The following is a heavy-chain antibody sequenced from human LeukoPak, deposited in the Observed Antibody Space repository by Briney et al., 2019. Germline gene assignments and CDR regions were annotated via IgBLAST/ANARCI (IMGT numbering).Heavy chain of an antibody. CDR1: GYTFTGYY. J-gene: IGHJ6*03. V-gene: IGHV1-46*01. CDR2: INPSGGST. Sequence: GASVKVSCKASGYTFTGYYLHWVRQAPGQGLEWMGIINPSGGSTSYAQKFQGRVTMTRDMSTSTVYMELSSLRSEDTAVYYCARGWSGSVQLERWVYMDVWGKGTTVTISS. CDR3: ARGWSGSVQLERWVYMDV. D-gene: IGHD1-1*01.